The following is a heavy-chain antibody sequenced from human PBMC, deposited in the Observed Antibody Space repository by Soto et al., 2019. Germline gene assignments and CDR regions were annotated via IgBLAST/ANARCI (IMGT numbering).Heavy chain of an antibody. V-gene: IGHV4-30-2*01. CDR3: ARGGGSDSFDY. CDR2: INHLETT. CDR1: GASISYGNYA. Sequence: KTSETLSLTCTVSGASISYGNYAWSWIRQTPWKGLEWIGYINHLETTFYNPSFESRLTLSIDRAKNQFSLNLNSMSAADRAVYFCARGGGSDSFDYWGQGXLVTVYS. D-gene: IGHD1-26*01. J-gene: IGHJ4*02.